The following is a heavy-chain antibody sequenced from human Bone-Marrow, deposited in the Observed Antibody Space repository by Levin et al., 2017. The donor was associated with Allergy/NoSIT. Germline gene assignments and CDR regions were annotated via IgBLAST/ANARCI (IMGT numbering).Heavy chain of an antibody. V-gene: IGHV5-10-1*01. CDR1: GYNSTTFW. J-gene: IGHJ4*02. Sequence: PGGSLRLSCKGSGYNSTTFWITWVRQMPGKGLEWMGRIDPSDSYTHYSPSFQGHVTISHDKSINTAYLQWRSLKASDNAIYYCARQIAYCNSGTCHSGLGFDYWGQGTLVTVSS. D-gene: IGHD2-15*01. CDR2: IDPSDSYT. CDR3: ARQIAYCNSGTCHSGLGFDY.